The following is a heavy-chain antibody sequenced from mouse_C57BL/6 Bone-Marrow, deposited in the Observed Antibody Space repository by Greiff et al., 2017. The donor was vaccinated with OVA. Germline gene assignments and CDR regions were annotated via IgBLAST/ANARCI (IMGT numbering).Heavy chain of an antibody. CDR1: GFTFSDYY. J-gene: IGHJ2*01. D-gene: IGHD1-1*02. CDR2: ISNGGGST. Sequence: LVESGGGLVQPGGSLKLSCAASGFTFSDYYMYWVRQTPEKRLEWVAYISNGGGSTYYPDTVKGRFTISRDNAKNTLYLQMSRLKSEDTAMYYCARRAVEFTFFDYWGQGTTLTVSS. CDR3: ARRAVEFTFFDY. V-gene: IGHV5-12*01.